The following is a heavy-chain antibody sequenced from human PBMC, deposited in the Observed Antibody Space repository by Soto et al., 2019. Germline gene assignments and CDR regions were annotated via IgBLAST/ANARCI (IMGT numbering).Heavy chain of an antibody. CDR3: AKAPRITIFGVVITAYFDY. D-gene: IGHD3-3*01. J-gene: IGHJ4*02. V-gene: IGHV3-23*01. CDR2: ISGSGGST. CDR1: GFTFSGYA. Sequence: PGGSLRLSCGASGFTFSGYARSWVRQAPGKGLEWVSAISGSGGSTYYADSVKGRFTISRDNSKNTLYLQMNSLRAEDTAVYYCAKAPRITIFGVVITAYFDYWGQGTLVTVSS.